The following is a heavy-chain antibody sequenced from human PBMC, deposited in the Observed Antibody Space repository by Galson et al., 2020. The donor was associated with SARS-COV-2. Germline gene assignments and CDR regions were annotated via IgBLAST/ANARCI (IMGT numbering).Heavy chain of an antibody. D-gene: IGHD2-15*01. J-gene: IGHJ6*02. CDR2: IYSGGST. Sequence: GGSLRLSCAASGFTFSSYAMSWVRQAPGKGLEWVSVIYSGGSTYYADSVKGRFTISRDNSKNTLYLQMNSLRAEDTAVYYCAKDRYCSGGSCYGGYYYGMDVWGQGTTVTVSS. V-gene: IGHV3-23*03. CDR1: GFTFSSYA. CDR3: AKDRYCSGGSCYGGYYYGMDV.